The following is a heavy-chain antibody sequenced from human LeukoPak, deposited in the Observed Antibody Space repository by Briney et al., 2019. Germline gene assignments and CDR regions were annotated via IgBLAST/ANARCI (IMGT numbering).Heavy chain of an antibody. CDR3: ARGSITIFGVVIDGYFDY. J-gene: IGHJ4*02. Sequence: PSETLSLTCTVSGGSISSYYWSWIRQPPGKGLEWIGYIYYSGSTNYNPSLKSRVTISVDTSKSQFSLKLSSVTAADTAVYYCARGSITIFGVVIDGYFDYWGQGTLVTVSS. V-gene: IGHV4-59*01. CDR2: IYYSGST. D-gene: IGHD3-3*01. CDR1: GGSISSYY.